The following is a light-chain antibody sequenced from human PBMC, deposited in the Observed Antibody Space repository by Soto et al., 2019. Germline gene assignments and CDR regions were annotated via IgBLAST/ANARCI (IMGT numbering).Light chain of an antibody. V-gene: IGKV1-39*01. CDR2: AAS. CDR1: QSISSH. CDR3: QQSYSTPIT. J-gene: IGKJ5*01. Sequence: DIQMTQSPSSLSASVGDRVTITCRASQSISSHLNLYQRKPGKAPKLLIFAASSVQSGVPSRFSGSGSGTDFTLTISSLQPEDFASYYCQQSYSTPITFGQGTRLEIK.